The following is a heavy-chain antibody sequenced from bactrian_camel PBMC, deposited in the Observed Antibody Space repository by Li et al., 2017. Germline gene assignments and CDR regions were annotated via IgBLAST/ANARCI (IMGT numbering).Heavy chain of an antibody. CDR2: IATDGSTTFT. CDR1: GYTYRSIA. CDR3: ATDAGGYYPFVRPPLDQRNYNS. J-gene: IGHJ4*01. D-gene: IGHD2*01. V-gene: IGHV3S53*01. Sequence: VQLVESGGGSVQAGGSLTLSCVVSGYTYRSIAMGWFRQAPGEEREGVASIATDGSTTFTNYDDSVKGRFTISIDTAKNTVLLQMSSLKPEDTAMYYCATDAGGYYPFVRPPLDQRNYNSWGQGTQVTVS.